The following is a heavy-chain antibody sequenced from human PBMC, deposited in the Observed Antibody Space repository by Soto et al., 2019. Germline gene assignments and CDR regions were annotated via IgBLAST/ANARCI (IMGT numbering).Heavy chain of an antibody. CDR2: IYPGDSDT. CDR3: ARRFCSSTSCPRAFDI. Sequence: PGESLKISCKGSGYSFTSYWIGWVRPMPGKGLEWMGIIYPGDSDTRYSPSFQGQVTISADKSISTAYLQWSSLKASDTAMYYCARRFCSSTSCPRAFDIWGQGAMVTVSS. CDR1: GYSFTSYW. V-gene: IGHV5-51*01. D-gene: IGHD2-2*01. J-gene: IGHJ3*02.